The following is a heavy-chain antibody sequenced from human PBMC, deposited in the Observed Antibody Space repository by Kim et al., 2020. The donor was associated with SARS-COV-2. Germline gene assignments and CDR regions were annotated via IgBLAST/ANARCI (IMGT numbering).Heavy chain of an antibody. CDR1: GGSISGSY. D-gene: IGHD1-7*01. Sequence: SETLSLTCSVSGGSISGSYWSWIRQSPEKGLEWLGYISYSGTTRYNPSVEGRVIISRDTSNNQLSLRLSSVTAADTAVYFCARGRGDWELTQIDPFDVWGQGTLVSVSS. CDR3: ARGRGDWELTQIDPFDV. V-gene: IGHV4-59*01. J-gene: IGHJ3*01. CDR2: ISYSGTT.